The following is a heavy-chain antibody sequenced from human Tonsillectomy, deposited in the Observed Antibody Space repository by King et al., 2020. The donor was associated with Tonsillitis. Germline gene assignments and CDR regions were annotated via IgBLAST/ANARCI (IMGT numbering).Heavy chain of an antibody. Sequence: VQLVESGGGFVKPGGSLRLSCAASGLPFSHAWMTWVRQAPGKGLEWVGLIKSKADGGSLDYAAPVKGRFTISRDDSEDMLYLQMNNLTTEDTAVYYCSTAMIVTGMDVWGQGTSVAVSS. CDR1: GLPFSHAW. D-gene: IGHD3-22*01. CDR2: IKSKADGGSL. CDR3: STAMIVTGMDV. J-gene: IGHJ6*02. V-gene: IGHV3-15*01.